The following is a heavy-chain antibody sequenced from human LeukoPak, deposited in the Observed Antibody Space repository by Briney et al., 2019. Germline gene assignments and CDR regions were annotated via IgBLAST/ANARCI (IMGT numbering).Heavy chain of an antibody. J-gene: IGHJ6*03. V-gene: IGHV4-59*11. CDR1: GGPIISHY. CDR2: ISNSGNT. D-gene: IGHD2-15*01. CDR3: GRDALVGYLSFYYMDV. Sequence: PSETLSLTCTVSGGPIISHYWTWIRQSPVKGLEWIGDISNSGNTSYNPSLKSRVTISIDTSKNQFSLKLSSVTAADTAVYYCGRDALVGYLSFYYMDVWGKGTTVTVSS.